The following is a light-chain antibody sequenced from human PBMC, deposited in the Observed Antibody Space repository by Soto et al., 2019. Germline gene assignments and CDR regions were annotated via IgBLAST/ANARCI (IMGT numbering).Light chain of an antibody. Sequence: DIQMTRSPSTLSASVGDRVTITCRASQSTSSWLAWYQQKPGKAPKLLIYDASSLESGVPSRFSGGGSGTEFTLTISSLQPDDFATYYCQQYNSYWRTFGQGTKVDIK. V-gene: IGKV1-5*01. CDR1: QSTSSW. J-gene: IGKJ1*01. CDR2: DAS. CDR3: QQYNSYWRT.